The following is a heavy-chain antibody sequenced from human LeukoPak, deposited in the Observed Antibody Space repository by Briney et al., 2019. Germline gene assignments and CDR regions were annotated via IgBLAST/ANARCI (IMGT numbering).Heavy chain of an antibody. CDR1: GFTFSSYS. CDR2: ISSSSSYI. Sequence: PGGSLRLSCTASGFTFSSYSMNWVRQAPGKGLEWVSSISSSSSYIYYADSVKGRFTISRDNAKNSLYLQMNSLRAEDTAVYYCARAEYSSGWYYFDYWGQGTLVTVSS. CDR3: ARAEYSSGWYYFDY. D-gene: IGHD6-19*01. J-gene: IGHJ4*02. V-gene: IGHV3-21*01.